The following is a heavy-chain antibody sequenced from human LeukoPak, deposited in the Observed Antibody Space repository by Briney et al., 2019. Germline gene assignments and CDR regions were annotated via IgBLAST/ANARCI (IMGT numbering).Heavy chain of an antibody. V-gene: IGHV3-23*01. CDR2: ISGSGGSS. Sequence: WGSLRLSCAAAGFTVSSYAMSWVLQAPGKGLEWVSAISGSGGSSYYADSVKGRFTISRDNSKNTLYLQMNSLRAEDTAVYYCAKDSPTYGSGSYYDYWGQGTLVTVSS. D-gene: IGHD3-10*01. CDR3: AKDSPTYGSGSYYDY. CDR1: GFTVSSYA. J-gene: IGHJ4*02.